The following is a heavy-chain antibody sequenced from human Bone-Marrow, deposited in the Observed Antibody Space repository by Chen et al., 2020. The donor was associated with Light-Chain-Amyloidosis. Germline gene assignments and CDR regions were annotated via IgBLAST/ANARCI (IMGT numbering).Heavy chain of an antibody. V-gene: IGHV3-48*03. Sequence: EVQLVESGGGLVQPGGSLRLSCAASGFTSSSYEMTWVRQAPGKGLEWVSYISSSGSTIYYADSVKGRFTISRDNAKNSLYLQMNSLRAEDTAVYYCARVGSYDSSGYYFYYFDYWGQGTLVTVSS. CDR2: ISSSGSTI. J-gene: IGHJ4*02. CDR3: ARVGSYDSSGYYFYYFDY. CDR1: GFTSSSYE. D-gene: IGHD3-22*01.